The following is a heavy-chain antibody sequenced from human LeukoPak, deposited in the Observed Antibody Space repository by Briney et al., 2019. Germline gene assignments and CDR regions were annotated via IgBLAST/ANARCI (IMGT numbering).Heavy chain of an antibody. CDR2: IYYSGST. Sequence: SETLSLTCTVSGGSISSYYWSWIRQPPGKGLEWIGYIYYSGSTNYNPSLKSRVTISVDTSKNQFSLKLSSVTAADTAVYYCARRGSRLRYFDWLLPFDPWGQGTLVTVSS. J-gene: IGHJ5*02. CDR3: ARRGSRLRYFDWLLPFDP. D-gene: IGHD3-9*01. CDR1: GGSISSYY. V-gene: IGHV4-59*12.